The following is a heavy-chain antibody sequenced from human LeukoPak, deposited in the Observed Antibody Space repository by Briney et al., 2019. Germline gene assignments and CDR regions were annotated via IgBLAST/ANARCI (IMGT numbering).Heavy chain of an antibody. CDR2: IYPGDSDT. Sequence: GESLKISCKGSGYRFTSYWIGWVRQMPGKGLEWMGIIYPGDSDTRYSPSFQGQVTISADKSISTAYLQWSSLKASDTAMYYCARHRPHTDSNSVADYYFDYWGQGTLVTVSS. J-gene: IGHJ4*02. V-gene: IGHV5-51*01. D-gene: IGHD6-19*01. CDR1: GYRFTSYW. CDR3: ARHRPHTDSNSVADYYFDY.